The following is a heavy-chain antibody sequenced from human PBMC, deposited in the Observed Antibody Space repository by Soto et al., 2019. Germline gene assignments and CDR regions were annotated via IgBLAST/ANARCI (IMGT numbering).Heavy chain of an antibody. CDR1: GGSISSAGYY. CDR2: IYYSGST. CDR3: ARYGSGSYYPTTFDY. V-gene: IGHV4-31*03. Sequence: QVQLQESGPGLVKPSQTLSLTCTVSGGSISSAGYYWSWIRQHPGKGLEWIGYIYYSGSTYYNPSLKRRVTXSXXXSXXQFSLKLSSVTAADTAVYYCARYGSGSYYPTTFDYWGQGTLVTVSS. J-gene: IGHJ4*02. D-gene: IGHD3-10*01.